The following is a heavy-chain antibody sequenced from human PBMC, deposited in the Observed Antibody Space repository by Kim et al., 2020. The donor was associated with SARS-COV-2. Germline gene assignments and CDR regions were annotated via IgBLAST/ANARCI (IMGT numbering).Heavy chain of an antibody. D-gene: IGHD1-26*01. V-gene: IGHV3-23*01. CDR2: ISGGAGST. CDR3: AKATAGAAVFDY. CDR1: GFTFSSYI. J-gene: IGHJ4*02. Sequence: GGSLRLSCAASGFTFSSYIMTWVRQAPGKGLEWVSAISGGAGSTYYADAVKGRVTISRDNSKNALYLQMNSLRAEDTAVYYCAKATAGAAVFDYWGQGNLVTVSS.